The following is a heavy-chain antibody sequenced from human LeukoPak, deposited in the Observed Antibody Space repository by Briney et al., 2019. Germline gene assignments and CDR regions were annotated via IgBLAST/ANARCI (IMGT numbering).Heavy chain of an antibody. V-gene: IGHV4-34*01. CDR3: ARGFRSTWAPFDS. CDR2: INHSGST. D-gene: IGHD6-13*01. CDR1: GGSFSGYY. Sequence: SETLSLTCAVYGGSFSGYYWSWIRQPPGKGLEWIGEINHSGSTNYNPSLKSRVTISVDTSKNQFSLKLSSVTAADTAVYYCARGFRSTWAPFDSRGQGTLVTVSS. J-gene: IGHJ4*02.